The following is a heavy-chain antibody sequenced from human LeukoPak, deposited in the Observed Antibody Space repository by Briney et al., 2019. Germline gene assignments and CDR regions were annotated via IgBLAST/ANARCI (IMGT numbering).Heavy chain of an antibody. D-gene: IGHD3-3*01. J-gene: IGHJ4*02. V-gene: IGHV3-23*01. CDR3: AKGRDDFWSGYVYFDY. CDR1: GFTFSSYA. Sequence: GGSLRLSCAASGFTFSSYAMSWVRQAPGKGLEWVSAISGSGGSTYYADSVKGRFTISRDNSKNTLYLQMNSLRAEDTAVYYCAKGRDDFWSGYVYFDYWGQGTLVTVSS. CDR2: ISGSGGST.